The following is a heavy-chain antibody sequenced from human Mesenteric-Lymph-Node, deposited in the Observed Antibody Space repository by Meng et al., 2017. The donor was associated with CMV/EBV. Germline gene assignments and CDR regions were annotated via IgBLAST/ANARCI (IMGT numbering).Heavy chain of an antibody. CDR2: INPSGGGT. Sequence: ATVKVSCKASGGTFISYAISWVRQAPGQGLEWMGWINPSGGGTNYAQKFRGRVTMTRDTSISTAYLELRRLRSDDAAIYYCARDDGTSCFDYWGQGTLVTVSS. V-gene: IGHV1-2*02. CDR1: GGTFISYA. D-gene: IGHD2-2*01. J-gene: IGHJ4*02. CDR3: ARDDGTSCFDY.